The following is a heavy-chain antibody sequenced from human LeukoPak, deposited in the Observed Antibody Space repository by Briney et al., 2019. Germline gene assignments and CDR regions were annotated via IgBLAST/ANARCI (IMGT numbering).Heavy chain of an antibody. CDR1: GFTIATKY. J-gene: IGHJ2*01. V-gene: IGHV3-53*01. D-gene: IGHD1-14*01. Sequence: GGSLRLSCAASGFTIATKYMNWVRLAPGKGLEWVPIIYSGATTYYADSVRGRFTISRDTSKNTVSLQMNSLRAEDTAVYFCARLGNHYHWNLDLWGRGTLVTVSS. CDR2: IYSGATT. CDR3: ARLGNHYHWNLDL.